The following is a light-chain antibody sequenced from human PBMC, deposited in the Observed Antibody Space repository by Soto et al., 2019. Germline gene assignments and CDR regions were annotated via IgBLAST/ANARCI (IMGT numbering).Light chain of an antibody. CDR1: SGHSSYI. CDR2: LEGSGSY. CDR3: ETWDGNIRL. J-gene: IGLJ3*02. V-gene: IGLV4-60*02. Sequence: QPVLTQSSSASASLGSSVKLTCTLSSGHSSYIIAWHQQQPGKAPRYLMKLEGSGSYNKGSGVPDRFSGSSSGADRYLTISNLQFEDEADYYRETWDGNIRLFGGVTTVTVL.